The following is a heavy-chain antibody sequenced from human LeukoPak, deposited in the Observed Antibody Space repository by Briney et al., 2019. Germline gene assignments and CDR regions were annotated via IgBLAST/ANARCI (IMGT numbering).Heavy chain of an antibody. D-gene: IGHD3-10*01. J-gene: IGHJ6*03. CDR1: GDSVSINSAA. CDR2: TYYRSKWYN. V-gene: IGHV6-1*01. Sequence: SQTLSLTCAISGDSVSINSAAWNWLRQSPSRGLEWLGRTYYRSKWYNDYAVSVKSRITINTETSKNQFFLQLNSVTPEDTAVYYCARASPYGSGSDYYYYMDVWGKGTTVTISS. CDR3: ARASPYGSGSDYYYYMDV.